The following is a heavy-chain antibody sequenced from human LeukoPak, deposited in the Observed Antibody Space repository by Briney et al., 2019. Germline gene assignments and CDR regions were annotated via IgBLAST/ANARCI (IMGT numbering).Heavy chain of an antibody. Sequence: ASVKVSCKASGYTFRQYSISWVRQAPGKGFEWMGWVSPSHTTRVYAQDFQGRVTMTADTKTNTVSMELRSLRFDDTAVYFCARDYILPLETDNGDGFAIWGQGTVVTVSS. V-gene: IGHV1-18*01. CDR1: GYTFRQYS. CDR3: ARDYILPLETDNGDGFAI. CDR2: VSPSHTTR. D-gene: IGHD3-3*02. J-gene: IGHJ3*02.